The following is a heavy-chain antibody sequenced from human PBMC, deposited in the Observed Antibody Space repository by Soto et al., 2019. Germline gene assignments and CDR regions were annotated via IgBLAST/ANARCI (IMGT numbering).Heavy chain of an antibody. CDR2: ISYDGSNK. CDR3: ARDPGELRAFDI. CDR1: GFTFSSYA. Sequence: PGGSLRLSCAASGFTFSSYAMHWVRQTPGKGLEWVAVISYDGSNKYYADSVKGRFTISRDNSKNTLYLQMNSLRAEDTAVYYCARDPGELRAFDIWGQGTMVTVSS. D-gene: IGHD1-26*01. V-gene: IGHV3-30-3*01. J-gene: IGHJ3*02.